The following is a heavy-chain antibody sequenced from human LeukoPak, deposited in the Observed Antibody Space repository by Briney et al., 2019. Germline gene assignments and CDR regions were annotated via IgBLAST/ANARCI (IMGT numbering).Heavy chain of an antibody. V-gene: IGHV4-59*01. CDR3: ARTEFDAFDI. CDR1: GGSISSYY. J-gene: IGHJ3*02. D-gene: IGHD3-10*01. CDR2: IYYSGST. Sequence: PSEALSLTCTVSGGSISSYYWSWIRQPPGKGLEWIGYIYYSGSTNYNPSLKSRVTISVDTSKNQFSLKLSSVTAADTAVYYCARTEFDAFDIWGQGTMVTVSS.